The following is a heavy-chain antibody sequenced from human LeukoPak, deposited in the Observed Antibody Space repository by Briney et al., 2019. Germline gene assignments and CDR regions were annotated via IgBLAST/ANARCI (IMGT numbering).Heavy chain of an antibody. CDR3: VRKGTTVTTSFAS. D-gene: IGHD4-17*01. Sequence: PGGSLRLSCAASGFTFSSYAMHWVRQAPGKGLEWVANKKQFGTERNYLDSVKGRFTISRDNAKNSLYLQMNSLRAEDTAVYYCVRKGTTVTTSFASWGQGTLVTVSS. V-gene: IGHV3-7*01. CDR2: KKQFGTER. CDR1: GFTFSSYA. J-gene: IGHJ4*02.